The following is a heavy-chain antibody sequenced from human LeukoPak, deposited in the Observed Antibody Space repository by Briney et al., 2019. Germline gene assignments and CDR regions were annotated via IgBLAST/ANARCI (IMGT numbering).Heavy chain of an antibody. CDR3: TTGGNVLVAGTRAFDI. D-gene: IGHD6-19*01. CDR2: IKSTVDGGTT. J-gene: IGHJ3*02. Sequence: GGSLRLSWAASGFTFNNDWMNWVRQAPGKGLEWVGRIKSTVDGGTTDYAAPVKGRFTVSRDDSKNTLYLQMNSLKIEDTAIYYCTTGGNVLVAGTRAFDIWGQGTMVTVSS. CDR1: GFTFNNDW. V-gene: IGHV3-15*07.